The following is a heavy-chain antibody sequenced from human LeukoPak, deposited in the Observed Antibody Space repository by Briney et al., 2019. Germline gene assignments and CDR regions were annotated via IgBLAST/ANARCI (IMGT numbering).Heavy chain of an antibody. Sequence: GGSLRLSCAASGFTFSRYAMIWVRQAPGKGLEWVSAISGSGGTTYYADSVKGRFTISRDNSKDTLFLQMNSLRAEDTAVYYCATYPGDSRGFYLRIDNWGQGTLVTVSS. V-gene: IGHV3-23*01. CDR3: ATYPGDSRGFYLRIDN. J-gene: IGHJ4*02. CDR2: ISGSGGTT. CDR1: GFTFSRYA. D-gene: IGHD3-22*01.